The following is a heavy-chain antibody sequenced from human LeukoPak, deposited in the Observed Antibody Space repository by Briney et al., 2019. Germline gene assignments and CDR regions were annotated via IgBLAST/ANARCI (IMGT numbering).Heavy chain of an antibody. J-gene: IGHJ6*03. CDR3: AREGDQFRGYLDA. CDR1: GFMFSRLG. D-gene: IGHD3-16*01. V-gene: IGHV3-33*01. Sequence: GRSLRLSCAASGFMFSRLGMQWVRQAPGEGLEWVAMIWHDGSVEEYADSVKGRFTISRDNSQNTLYLQMNSLRDDDTAVYYCAREGDQFRGYLDAWGKGTTVTVSS. CDR2: IWHDGSVE.